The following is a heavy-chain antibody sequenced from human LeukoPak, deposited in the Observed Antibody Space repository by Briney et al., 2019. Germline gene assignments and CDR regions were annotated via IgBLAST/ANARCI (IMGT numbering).Heavy chain of an antibody. CDR2: FVSEDGET. Sequence: ASLKVSSRVSGYTLTELPMHWVRQPPGKGREGMGGFVSEDGETIYAQKLQGRVTMTEDTATDTAYMELSSLISEDTAVYHCATVAPTLLRGGVTIYPHYYMDVWGKGTTVTVSS. V-gene: IGHV1-24*01. J-gene: IGHJ6*03. CDR1: GYTLTELP. D-gene: IGHD5-18*01. CDR3: ATVAPTLLRGGVTIYPHYYMDV.